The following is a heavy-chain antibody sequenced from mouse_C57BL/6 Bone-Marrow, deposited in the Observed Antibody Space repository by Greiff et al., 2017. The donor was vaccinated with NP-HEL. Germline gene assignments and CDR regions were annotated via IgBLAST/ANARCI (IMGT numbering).Heavy chain of an antibody. V-gene: IGHV8-12*01. CDR3: ARRRSPIYYYGSSYRWYFDV. Sequence: QVTLKVSGPGILQSSQTLSLTCSFSGFSLSTSGMGVSWIRQPSGKGLEWLAHIYWDDDKRYNPSLKSRLTISQDTSRNQVFLKITSVDTADTATYYCARRRSPIYYYGSSYRWYFDVWGTGTTVTVSS. CDR2: IYWDDDK. CDR1: GFSLSTSGMG. D-gene: IGHD1-1*01. J-gene: IGHJ1*03.